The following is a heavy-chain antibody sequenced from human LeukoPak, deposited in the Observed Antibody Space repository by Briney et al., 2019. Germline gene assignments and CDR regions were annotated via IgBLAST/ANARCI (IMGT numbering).Heavy chain of an antibody. Sequence: GGSLRLSCAVSGFTFSSAWMTWVRLAPGKGLEWVAGIKEDGSETYYVDFVKGRFTVSRDNAKNSLYLQMNSLRVEDTAVYYCARQPLTGLDYWGQGTLVTVSS. J-gene: IGHJ4*02. CDR3: ARQPLTGLDY. CDR1: GFTFSSAW. CDR2: IKEDGSET. V-gene: IGHV3-7*01. D-gene: IGHD3-9*01.